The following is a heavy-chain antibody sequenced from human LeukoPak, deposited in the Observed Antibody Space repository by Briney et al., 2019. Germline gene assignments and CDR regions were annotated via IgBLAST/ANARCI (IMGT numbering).Heavy chain of an antibody. CDR2: ISYDGSNK. CDR1: GFTFSSYG. J-gene: IGHJ3*02. Sequence: QAGGSLRLSCAASGFTFSSYGMHWVRQAPGKGLEWVAVISYDGSNKYYADSVKGRFTISRDNSKNTLYLQMNSLRAEDTAVYYCAKHGNGYSYGPDAFDIWGQGTMVTVSS. D-gene: IGHD5-18*01. V-gene: IGHV3-30*18. CDR3: AKHGNGYSYGPDAFDI.